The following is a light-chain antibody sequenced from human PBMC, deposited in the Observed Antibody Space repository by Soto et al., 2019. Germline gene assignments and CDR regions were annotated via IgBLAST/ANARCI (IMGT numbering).Light chain of an antibody. V-gene: IGLV1-40*01. J-gene: IGLJ1*01. CDR1: SSNIGAGYD. CDR3: QTYDSSLSGYD. Sequence: QSVLTQPPSVSGAPGQRVTISCTGSSSNIGAGYDVHWYQQLPGTAPKLLIFGNNNRPSGVPDRFSDSKSGTSASLAITGLQAEDEADYYCQTYDSSLSGYDFGTGTKVTVL. CDR2: GNN.